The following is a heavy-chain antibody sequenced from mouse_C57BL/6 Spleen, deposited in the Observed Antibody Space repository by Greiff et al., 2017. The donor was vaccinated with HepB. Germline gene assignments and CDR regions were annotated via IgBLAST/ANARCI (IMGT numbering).Heavy chain of an antibody. Sequence: VQLQQSGPGLVKPSQSLSLTCSVTGYSITSGYYWNWIRQFPGNKLEWMGYISYDGSNNYNPSLKNRISITRDTSKNQFFLKLNSVTTEDTATYYCARRGIYYGNWFAYWGQGTLVTVSA. J-gene: IGHJ3*01. CDR3: ARRGIYYGNWFAY. CDR1: GYSITSGYY. V-gene: IGHV3-6*01. CDR2: ISYDGSN. D-gene: IGHD2-1*01.